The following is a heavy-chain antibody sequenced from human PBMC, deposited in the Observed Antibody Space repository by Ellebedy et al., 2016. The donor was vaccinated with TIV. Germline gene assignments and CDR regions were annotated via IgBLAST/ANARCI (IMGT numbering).Heavy chain of an antibody. J-gene: IGHJ4*02. V-gene: IGHV4-34*08. CDR1: GFIVSNHF. Sequence: ESLKISCAASGFIVSNHFMNWVRQAPGKGLEWLGEMNQSGNTNYNPSLKSRVTITVDTSKNHFSLRLSSVTAADTAVYYCAEGRSGWYYFDYWGQGTLVTVSS. CDR3: AEGRSGWYYFDY. D-gene: IGHD6-19*01. CDR2: MNQSGNT.